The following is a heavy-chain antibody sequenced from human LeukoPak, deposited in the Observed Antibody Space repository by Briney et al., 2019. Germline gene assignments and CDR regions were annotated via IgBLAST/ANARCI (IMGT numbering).Heavy chain of an antibody. CDR3: ARDGSSGWYWVDY. Sequence: GGSLRLSCAASGFTFSSYGMHWVRQAPGKGLEWGAVIWFDGSNKYYADSVKGRFTISRDNSNNTLYLQMNSLRAEDTAVYYCARDGSSGWYWVDYWGKGTLVTVSS. V-gene: IGHV3-33*01. D-gene: IGHD6-19*01. J-gene: IGHJ4*02. CDR1: GFTFSSYG. CDR2: IWFDGSNK.